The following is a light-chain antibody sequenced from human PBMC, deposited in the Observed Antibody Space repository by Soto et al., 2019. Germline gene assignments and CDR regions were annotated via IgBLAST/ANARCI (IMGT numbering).Light chain of an antibody. CDR1: SSDVGGYKY. Sequence: QSALTQPPAASGSPGQSVTISCTGSSSDVGGYKYVSWYQQHPGKAPKLLIYEVNQRPSGVPDRFSGSKSGNTASLTVSGLPAEDEADYYCSSHAGSNTWVFGGGTKLTVL. J-gene: IGLJ3*02. CDR3: SSHAGSNTWV. V-gene: IGLV2-8*01. CDR2: EVN.